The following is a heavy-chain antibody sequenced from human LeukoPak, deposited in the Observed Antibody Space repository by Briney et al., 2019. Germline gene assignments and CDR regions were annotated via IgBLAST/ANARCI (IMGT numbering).Heavy chain of an antibody. Sequence: GASVKVSCKASGYTFTGYYIQWVRQAPGQGLEWMGWINPNSGGTTYPQKFQGRVTMTRDTSISTAYMELSRLASDDTAVYYCARDRNSGYDFGLTFYWGQGTLVTVSS. V-gene: IGHV1-2*02. D-gene: IGHD5-12*01. CDR3: ARDRNSGYDFGLTFY. CDR1: GYTFTGYY. J-gene: IGHJ4*02. CDR2: INPNSGGT.